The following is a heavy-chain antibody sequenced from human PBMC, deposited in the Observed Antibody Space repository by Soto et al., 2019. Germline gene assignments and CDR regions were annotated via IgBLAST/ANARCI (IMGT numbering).Heavy chain of an antibody. J-gene: IGHJ5*02. CDR2: IYFTGNT. CDR3: AGQTFTIAAASYGRSNWFDP. V-gene: IGHV4-39*01. Sequence: SETLSLTCSASGGSITSSSHFWGWVRKPPGKGLEWIGTIYFTGNTYYTPSLKSRLTMSIDTSKNEFSLRLNSVTAADTAVYYCAGQTFTIAAASYGRSNWFDPWGQGTLVTVSS. CDR1: GGSITSSSHF. D-gene: IGHD6-25*01.